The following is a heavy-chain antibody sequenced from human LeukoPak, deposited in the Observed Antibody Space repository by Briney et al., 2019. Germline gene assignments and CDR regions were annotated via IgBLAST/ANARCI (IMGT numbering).Heavy chain of an antibody. J-gene: IGHJ4*02. CDR1: GGSISSYY. Sequence: PSETLSLTCTASGGSISSYYWSWIRQPPGKGLEWIGYIYYSGSTNYNPSLKSRVTISVDTSKNQFSLKLSSVTAADTAVYYCARASNYCGSGSYYYTPDYWGQGTLVTVSS. CDR3: ARASNYCGSGSYYYTPDY. D-gene: IGHD3-10*01. CDR2: IYYSGST. V-gene: IGHV4-59*01.